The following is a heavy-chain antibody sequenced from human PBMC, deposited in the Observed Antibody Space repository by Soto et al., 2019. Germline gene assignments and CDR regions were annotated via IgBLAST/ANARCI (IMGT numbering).Heavy chain of an antibody. CDR1: GYTFTSYG. CDR2: ISAYNGNT. V-gene: IGHV1-18*01. D-gene: IGHD3-16*02. Sequence: QVQLVQSGAEVKKPGASVKVSCKASGYTFTSYGISWVRQAPGQGLEWMGWISAYNGNTNYAQKLQGRVTMTTDTSTSTAYMELRSLRSEDTAVYYCARGSYDYIWGSYRYLAFDIWGQGTMVTVSS. J-gene: IGHJ3*02. CDR3: ARGSYDYIWGSYRYLAFDI.